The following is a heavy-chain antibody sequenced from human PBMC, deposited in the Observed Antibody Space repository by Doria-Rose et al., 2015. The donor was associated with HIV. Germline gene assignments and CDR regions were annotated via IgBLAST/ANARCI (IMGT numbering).Heavy chain of an antibody. D-gene: IGHD6-13*01. V-gene: IGHV2-26*01. Sequence: QVTLKESGPVLVKPAETLTLTCTVSGVSLSSPGMGVSWIRQPPGKALGWLANIVSDDERSYKTSLKSRLTISRGTSKSQVVLTMTDMDPVDTSTYYCARIESSRWYHKYYFDFWGQGTLVIVSA. CDR1: GVSLSSPGMG. CDR3: ARIESSRWYHKYYFDF. J-gene: IGHJ4*02. CDR2: IVSDDER.